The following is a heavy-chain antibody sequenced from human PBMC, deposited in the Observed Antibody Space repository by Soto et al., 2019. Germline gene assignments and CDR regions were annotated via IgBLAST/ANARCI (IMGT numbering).Heavy chain of an antibody. CDR1: GGSISSGDYY. CDR2: IYYSGST. J-gene: IGHJ4*02. V-gene: IGHV4-30-4*01. Sequence: SETLSLTCTVSGGSISSGDYYWSWIRQPPGKGLEWIGYIYYSGSTYYNPSLKSRVTISVDTSKNQFSLKLSSVTAADTAVYYCARGGGYSGHDYPWYFDYWGQGTLGTGSS. D-gene: IGHD5-12*01. CDR3: ARGGGYSGHDYPWYFDY.